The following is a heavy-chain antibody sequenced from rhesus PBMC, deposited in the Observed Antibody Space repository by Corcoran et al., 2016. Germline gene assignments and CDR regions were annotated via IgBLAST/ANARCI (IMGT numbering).Heavy chain of an antibody. CDR1: GASISRNW. CDR3: AREKDDY. J-gene: IGHJ4*01. Sequence: QVQLQESGPGLVKPSATLSLTCTVSGASISRNWWPWIRQPPGKGLEWIGDIDGNSGRTNYNPSLKSRVTISKDASKNHFSLKLSSVTAADTAVYYCAREKDDYWGQGVLVTVSS. CDR2: IDGNSGRT. V-gene: IGHV4-80*01.